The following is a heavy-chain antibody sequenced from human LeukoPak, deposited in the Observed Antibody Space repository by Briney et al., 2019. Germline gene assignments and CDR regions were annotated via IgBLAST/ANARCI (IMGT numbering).Heavy chain of an antibody. CDR3: ARHYCTNGVCHNNWFDP. CDR1: GGTFSSYA. Sequence: SVKVSCKASGGTFSSYAISWVRQAPGQGLEWMGGIIPIFGTANYAQKFQGRVTITADESTSTAYMELSSLRSEDTAVYYCARHYCTNGVCHNNWFDPWGQGTLVTVSS. CDR2: IIPIFGTA. V-gene: IGHV1-69*13. J-gene: IGHJ5*02. D-gene: IGHD2-8*01.